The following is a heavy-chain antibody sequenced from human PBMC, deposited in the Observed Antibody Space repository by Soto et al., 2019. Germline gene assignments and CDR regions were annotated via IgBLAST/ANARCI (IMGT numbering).Heavy chain of an antibody. CDR3: ARHSGYSGYD. D-gene: IGHD5-12*01. CDR1: GGSISSSSYY. V-gene: IGHV4-39*01. CDR2: IYYSGST. J-gene: IGHJ4*02. Sequence: SETLSLTCTVSGGSISSSSYYWGWIRQPPGKGLEWIGSIYYSGSTYYNPSLKSRVTISVDTSKNQFSLKLSSVTAADTAVYYCARHSGYSGYDWGQGTLVTVSS.